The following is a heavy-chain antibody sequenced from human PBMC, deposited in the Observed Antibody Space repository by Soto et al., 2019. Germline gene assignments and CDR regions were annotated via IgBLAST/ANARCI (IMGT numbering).Heavy chain of an antibody. V-gene: IGHV3-48*01. D-gene: IGHD5-12*01. CDR3: PTDHGATFTPKYSHH. Sequence: AGGSLSVWWGAAGGTFGGYGGSWVRPAPGKGLEWVSYISSSSSTIYYADSVKGRFTISRDNAKNSLYLQMNSLRAEDTAVYYCPTDHGATFTPKYSHHGGQGPPVPVPS. CDR1: GGTFGGYG. J-gene: IGHJ1*01. CDR2: ISSSSSTI.